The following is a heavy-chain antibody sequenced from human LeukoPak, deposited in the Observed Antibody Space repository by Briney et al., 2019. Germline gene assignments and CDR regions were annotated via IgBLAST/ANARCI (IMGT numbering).Heavy chain of an antibody. V-gene: IGHV4-38-2*01. D-gene: IGHD6-6*01. CDR3: ARRVSSSSSGFDY. CDR2: IYHSGST. CDR1: DYSISSGYY. J-gene: IGHJ4*02. Sequence: SETLSLTCAVSDYSISSGYYWGWIRQPPGKGLEWIGSIYHSGSTYYNPSLKSRVTISVDTSKNQFSLKLSSVTAADTAVYYCARRVSSSSSGFDYWGQGTLVTVSS.